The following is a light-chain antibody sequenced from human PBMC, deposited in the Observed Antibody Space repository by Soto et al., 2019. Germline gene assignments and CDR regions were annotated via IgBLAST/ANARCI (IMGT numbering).Light chain of an antibody. J-gene: IGKJ1*01. CDR2: AAS. CDR3: QKYDSSPWT. Sequence: DMQMTQSPSSLSASVGDRVTITCRASQVISNYLAWYQQKPGKVPKLLIYAASTLQSGVPSRFSGSGSGTDFTLTISGLQPEDVATYYCQKYDSSPWTFGQGTKVEIK. CDR1: QVISNY. V-gene: IGKV1-27*01.